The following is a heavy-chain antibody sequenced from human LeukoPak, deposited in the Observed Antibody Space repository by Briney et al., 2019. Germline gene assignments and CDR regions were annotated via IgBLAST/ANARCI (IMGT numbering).Heavy chain of an antibody. CDR2: IYYSGST. D-gene: IGHD3-22*01. J-gene: IGHJ5*02. CDR1: GGSISSGGYY. V-gene: IGHV4-31*03. CDR3: AREYYYDSSGYGNWFDP. Sequence: PSETLSLTCTVSGGSISSGGYYWSWIRQHPGKGLEWIGYIYYSGSTYYNPSLKSRVTISVDKSKNQFSLKLSSETAADTAVYYCAREYYYDSSGYGNWFDPWGQGTLVTVSS.